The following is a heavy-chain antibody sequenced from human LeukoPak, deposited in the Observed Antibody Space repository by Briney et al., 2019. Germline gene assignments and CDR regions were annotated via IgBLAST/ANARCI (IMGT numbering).Heavy chain of an antibody. CDR1: GYSFTSYW. CDR2: IYPGDSDT. CDR3: ARLGRRITMVRGVNHAFDI. J-gene: IGHJ3*02. D-gene: IGHD3-10*01. V-gene: IGHV5-51*01. Sequence: GESLKISCKGSGYSFTSYWIGWVRQMPREGLEWMGIIYPGDSDTRYSPSFQGHVTISAAKSISTAYLQWSSLKASDTATDYCARLGRRITMVRGVNHAFDIWGQGTMVTVSS.